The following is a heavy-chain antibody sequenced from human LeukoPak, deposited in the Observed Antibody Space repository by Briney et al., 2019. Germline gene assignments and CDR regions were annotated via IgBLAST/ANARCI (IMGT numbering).Heavy chain of an antibody. Sequence: ASVKVSCKVSGYTLTELSMHWVRQAPGKGLEWMGGFDPEDGETIYAQKFQGRVTMTEDTSTDTAYMELSSLRSEDTAVYYCATGQEGANYFDYWGQGTLVTVSS. CDR3: ATGQEGANYFDY. CDR1: GYTLTELS. V-gene: IGHV1-24*01. J-gene: IGHJ4*02. D-gene: IGHD1-26*01. CDR2: FDPEDGET.